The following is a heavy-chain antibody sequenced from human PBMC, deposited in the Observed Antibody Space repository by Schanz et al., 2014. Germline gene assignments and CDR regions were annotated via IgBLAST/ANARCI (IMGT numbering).Heavy chain of an antibody. CDR3: AREICSGTRCGQRYDP. D-gene: IGHD2-2*01. J-gene: IGHJ5*02. Sequence: QGLLVQSGGEVKKPGASVKISCQASGYTFSNYGISWVRQAPGQGFEWMGWIDPNSGGTFYKEKFQGRVTMSRDTSISTAYMELSRLGSDDTAIYYCAREICSGTRCGQRYDPWGQGTLVTVSS. V-gene: IGHV1-2*02. CDR1: GYTFSNYG. CDR2: IDPNSGGT.